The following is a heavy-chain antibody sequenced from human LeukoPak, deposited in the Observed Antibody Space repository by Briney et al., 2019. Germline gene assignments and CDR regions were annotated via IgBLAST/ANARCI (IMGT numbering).Heavy chain of an antibody. D-gene: IGHD2-2*01. CDR1: GFTFDDYG. J-gene: IGHJ5*02. CDR2: INWNGGST. CDR3: ARDHIVVVPAATHNWFDP. Sequence: GGSLRLSCAASGFTFDDYGMSWVRQAPGKGLEWVSGINWNGGSTGYADSVKGRSTISRDNAENSLYLQMNSLRAEDTALYHCARDHIVVVPAATHNWFDPWGQGTLVTVSS. V-gene: IGHV3-20*01.